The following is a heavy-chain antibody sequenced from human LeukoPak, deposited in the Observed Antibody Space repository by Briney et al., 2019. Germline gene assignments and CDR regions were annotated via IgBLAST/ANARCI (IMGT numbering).Heavy chain of an antibody. CDR1: GLTISNNF. CDR2: IYSGGST. Sequence: AGSLRLSCAASGLTISNNFMGWVRQAPGKGLEWVSLIYSGGSTYSADSVKGRFTISRDNSKNTLHLQMNSLRVEDTAVYYCARDTDYYGSGRHGYFDHWGQGTLVTVSS. D-gene: IGHD3-10*01. J-gene: IGHJ1*01. V-gene: IGHV3-66*01. CDR3: ARDTDYYGSGRHGYFDH.